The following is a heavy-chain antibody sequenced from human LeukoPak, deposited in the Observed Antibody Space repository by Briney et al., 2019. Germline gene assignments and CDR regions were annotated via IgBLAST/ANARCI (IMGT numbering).Heavy chain of an antibody. CDR1: GFTFSSYA. CDR3: AMPGVRSAHPFDY. J-gene: IGHJ4*02. Sequence: GRSLRLSCAASGFTFSSYAMHWVRQAPGKGLEWVAVISYDGSNKYYADSVKGRFTISRDNAKNSLYLQINSLRAEDTAVYYCAMPGVRSAHPFDYWGQGTLVTVSS. V-gene: IGHV3-30-3*01. D-gene: IGHD3-10*01. CDR2: ISYDGSNK.